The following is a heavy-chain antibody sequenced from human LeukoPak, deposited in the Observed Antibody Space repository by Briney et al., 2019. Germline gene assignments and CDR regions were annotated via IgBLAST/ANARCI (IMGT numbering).Heavy chain of an antibody. V-gene: IGHV3-23*01. Sequence: PGGSLRLSCAASGFIFSSYAMNWVRQAPGKGLEWVSGISGSGGNTYHADSVKGRFTISRDNSKNTLYLQMNSLRAEDTAVYYCASRYSSSWYGYYYYGMDVWGQGTTVTVSS. CDR1: GFIFSSYA. CDR2: ISGSGGNT. J-gene: IGHJ6*02. D-gene: IGHD6-13*01. CDR3: ASRYSSSWYGYYYYGMDV.